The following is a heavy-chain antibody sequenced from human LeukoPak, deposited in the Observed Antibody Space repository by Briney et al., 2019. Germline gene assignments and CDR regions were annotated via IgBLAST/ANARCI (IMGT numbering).Heavy chain of an antibody. CDR3: ARQGVYYSDSSAFYH. V-gene: IGHV5-51*01. Sequence: GESLKISCKASGYRFTNYWIAWVRQMPGKGLELMGSIYPGDSDIRYSPSFQGQVTISADKSFTTAYLQWRSLTASDTAIYYCARQGVYYSDSSAFYHWGQGTRVTVSS. J-gene: IGHJ4*02. CDR2: IYPGDSDI. D-gene: IGHD3-22*01. CDR1: GYRFTNYW.